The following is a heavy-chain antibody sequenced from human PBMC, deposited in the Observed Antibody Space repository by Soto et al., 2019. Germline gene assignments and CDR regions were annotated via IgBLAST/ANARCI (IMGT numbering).Heavy chain of an antibody. D-gene: IGHD3-16*01. Sequence: QVQLVESGGGVVQPGRSLRLSCAASGFTFSSYAMHWVRQAPGKGLEWVAVISYDGSNKYYADSVKGRFTISRDNSKNPLYLQMNSLRAEDTAVYYCSRDGRDYVWGSDHWGQGTLVTVSS. CDR2: ISYDGSNK. V-gene: IGHV3-30-3*01. CDR3: SRDGRDYVWGSDH. CDR1: GFTFSSYA. J-gene: IGHJ5*02.